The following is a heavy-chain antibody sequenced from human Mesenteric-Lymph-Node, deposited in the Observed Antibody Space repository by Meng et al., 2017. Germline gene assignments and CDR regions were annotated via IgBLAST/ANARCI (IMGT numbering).Heavy chain of an antibody. Sequence: QGQLLHPGSELKEPGASVKVSCKASGYTFTSYAINWLRQAPGQGPEWMGWINTNNGNPTYAQGFTGRFVFSLDTSVSTAYVQISSLKVEDTAMYYCARDNYDTASRFDYWGQGTLVTVSS. CDR2: INTNNGNP. J-gene: IGHJ4*02. D-gene: IGHD3-22*01. CDR1: GYTFTSYA. V-gene: IGHV7-4-1*02. CDR3: ARDNYDTASRFDY.